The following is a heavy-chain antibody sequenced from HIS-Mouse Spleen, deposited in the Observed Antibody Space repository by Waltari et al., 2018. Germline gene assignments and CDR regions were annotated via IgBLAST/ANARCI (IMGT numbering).Heavy chain of an antibody. CDR3: AREIPYSSSWYDWYFDL. J-gene: IGHJ2*01. V-gene: IGHV4-39*07. CDR2: IYYSGST. D-gene: IGHD6-13*01. Sequence: QLQLQESGPGLVKPSEPLSLTCTVSGGSLRSSSYYWGWIRQPPGKGLGWIGSIYYSGSTYYNPALKSRVTISVDTSKNQFSLKLSSVTAADTAVYYCAREIPYSSSWYDWYFDLWGRGTLVTVSS. CDR1: GGSLRSSSYY.